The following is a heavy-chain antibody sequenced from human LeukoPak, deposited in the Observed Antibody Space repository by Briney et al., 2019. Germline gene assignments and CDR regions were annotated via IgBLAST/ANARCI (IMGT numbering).Heavy chain of an antibody. CDR3: ARVSSSSLYYYYYMDV. D-gene: IGHD6-6*01. CDR1: GFTFDDYG. V-gene: IGHV3-20*04. CDR2: INWNGGST. Sequence: RGSLRLSCAASGFTFDDYGMSWVRQAPGKGLEWVSGINWNGGSTGYADSVKGRFTISRDNAKNSLYLQMNSLRAEDTALYYCARVSSSSLYYYYYMDVWGKGTTVTVSS. J-gene: IGHJ6*03.